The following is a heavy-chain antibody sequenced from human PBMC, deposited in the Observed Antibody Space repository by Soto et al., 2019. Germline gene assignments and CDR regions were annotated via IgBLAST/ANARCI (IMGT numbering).Heavy chain of an antibody. Sequence: PGGSLRLSCAASGFTFSSYGMHRVRQAPGKGLEWVAVISYDGSNKYYADSVKGRFTISRDNSKNTLYLQMKSLRAEDTAVYYCAIAARTYYFDYWGQGTLVTVSS. CDR1: GFTFSSYG. CDR3: AIAARTYYFDY. CDR2: ISYDGSNK. V-gene: IGHV3-30*03. J-gene: IGHJ4*02. D-gene: IGHD6-6*01.